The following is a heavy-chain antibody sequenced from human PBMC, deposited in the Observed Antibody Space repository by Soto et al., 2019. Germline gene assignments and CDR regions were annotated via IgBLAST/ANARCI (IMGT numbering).Heavy chain of an antibody. CDR3: ARDRRTYYNSGVNNWFDP. CDR1: GYTFTSYG. D-gene: IGHD3-10*01. J-gene: IGHJ5*02. CDR2: ISAYNGNT. V-gene: IGHV1-18*01. Sequence: ASVKVSCKASGYTFTSYGISWVRQAPGQGLEWMGWISAYNGNTNYAQKLQGRVTMTTDTSTSTAYMELRSLRSDDTAVYYCARDRRTYYNSGVNNWFDPWGQRTPVTVSS.